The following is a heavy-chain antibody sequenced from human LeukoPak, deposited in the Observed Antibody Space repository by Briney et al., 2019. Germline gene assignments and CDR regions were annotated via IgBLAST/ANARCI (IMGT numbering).Heavy chain of an antibody. V-gene: IGHV1-2*02. Sequence: ASVKVSCKASGYTFTGYYMHWVRQAPGQGLEWMGWINPNSGGTNYAQKFQGRVTMTRDTSFSTAYMELSRLRSDDTAVYYCARIGYCSGGSCPFDYWGQGTLVTVSS. D-gene: IGHD2-15*01. CDR2: INPNSGGT. CDR1: GYTFTGYY. CDR3: ARIGYCSGGSCPFDY. J-gene: IGHJ4*02.